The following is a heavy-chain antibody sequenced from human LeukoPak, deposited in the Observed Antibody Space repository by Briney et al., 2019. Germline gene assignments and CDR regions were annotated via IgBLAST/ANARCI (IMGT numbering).Heavy chain of an antibody. CDR2: INPNSGGT. D-gene: IGHD3-22*01. Sequence: VSVKVSCKASGYTFTGYYMHWVRQAPGQAREWMGWINPNSGGTNYAQKFQGRVTMTRDTSISTAYMELSRLRSDDTAVYYCARESYYDSSGSFDYWGQGTLVTVSS. CDR1: GYTFTGYY. V-gene: IGHV1-2*02. J-gene: IGHJ4*02. CDR3: ARESYYDSSGSFDY.